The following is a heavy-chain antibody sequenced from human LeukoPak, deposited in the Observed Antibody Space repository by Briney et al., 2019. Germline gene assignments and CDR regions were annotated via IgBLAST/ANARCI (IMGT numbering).Heavy chain of an antibody. J-gene: IGHJ4*02. CDR3: ARGEKPYDY. V-gene: IGHV1-18*01. Sequence: ASVKVSCKTSGYTFTYYVISWVRQAPGQGLEWMGWINAYNGNTNDAQKFQGRVTMTTDTSTSTAYMELRSLRFDDTAVYYCARGEKPYDYWGQGTLVSVSS. CDR2: INAYNGNT. D-gene: IGHD1-26*01. CDR1: GYTFTYYV.